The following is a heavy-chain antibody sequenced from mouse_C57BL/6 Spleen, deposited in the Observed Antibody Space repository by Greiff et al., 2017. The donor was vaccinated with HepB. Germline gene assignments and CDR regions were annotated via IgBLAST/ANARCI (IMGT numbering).Heavy chain of an antibody. CDR1: GYTFTSYT. V-gene: IGHV1-4*01. J-gene: IGHJ4*01. D-gene: IGHD6-1*01. CDR2: INPSSGYT. Sequence: QVQLKESGAELARPGASVKMSCKASGYTFTSYTMHWVKQRPGQGLEWIGYINPSSGYTKYNQKFKDKATLTADKSSSTAYMQLSSLTSEDSAVYYCARSLFYAMDYWVQGTSVTVSS. CDR3: ARSLFYAMDY.